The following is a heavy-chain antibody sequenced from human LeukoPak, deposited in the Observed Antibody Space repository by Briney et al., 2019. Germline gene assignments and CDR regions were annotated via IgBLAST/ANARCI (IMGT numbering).Heavy chain of an antibody. CDR1: GLTFSSNG. CDR3: AKSFWAGTADAPIAFDI. V-gene: IGHV3-33*06. J-gene: IGHJ3*02. D-gene: IGHD3/OR15-3a*01. CDR2: IWCNGSNK. Sequence: GGSLILSSAASGLTFSSNGMHWVRQAPRQGLEGVAVIWCNGSNKYYADSVKGRFTISRDNSKNTLYLQMNSLRAEDTAVYYCAKSFWAGTADAPIAFDIWGQGTMVTVSS.